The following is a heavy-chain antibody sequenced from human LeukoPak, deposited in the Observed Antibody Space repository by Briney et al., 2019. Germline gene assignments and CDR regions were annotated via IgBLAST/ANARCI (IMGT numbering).Heavy chain of an antibody. D-gene: IGHD3-16*01. Sequence: GGSLRLSCAASGFTFSNYGMSWVRQAPGKGLEWVSGITGSGGNRYYADSVKGRFTISRDNSKNTLYLQMNSLRAEDTAVYYCAKDDNYIRFLSWGQGTLVTVSS. CDR3: AKDDNYIRFLS. CDR1: GFTFSNYG. J-gene: IGHJ5*02. CDR2: ITGSGGNR. V-gene: IGHV3-23*01.